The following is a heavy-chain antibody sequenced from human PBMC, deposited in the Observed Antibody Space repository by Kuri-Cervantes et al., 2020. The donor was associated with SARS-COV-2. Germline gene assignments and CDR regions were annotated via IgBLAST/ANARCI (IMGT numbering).Heavy chain of an antibody. CDR1: GCSISSSSYY. D-gene: IGHD3-3*01. V-gene: IGHV4-39*01. J-gene: IGHJ3*02. Sequence: SETLSLTCTVSGCSISSSSYYWGWIRQPPGKGLEWIGSIYYSGSTYYNPSLKSRVTISVDTSKNQFSLKLSSVTAADTAVYYCARQSVTIFGVVTTGDAFDIWGQGTMVTVSS. CDR2: IYYSGST. CDR3: ARQSVTIFGVVTTGDAFDI.